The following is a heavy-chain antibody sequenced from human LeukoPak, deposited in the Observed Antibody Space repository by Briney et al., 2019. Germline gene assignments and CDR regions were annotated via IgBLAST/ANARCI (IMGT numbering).Heavy chain of an antibody. CDR2: ISGSGGST. Sequence: GGSLRLSCAASGFTFSSYALNWVRQAPGKGLEWVSAISGSGGSTNYADSVKGRFTISRDNSRNTVYLQMNSLRAEDTAVYYCAKHSSGWYGDAFDIWGQGTMVSVSS. V-gene: IGHV3-23*01. CDR1: GFTFSSYA. J-gene: IGHJ3*02. CDR3: AKHSSGWYGDAFDI. D-gene: IGHD6-19*01.